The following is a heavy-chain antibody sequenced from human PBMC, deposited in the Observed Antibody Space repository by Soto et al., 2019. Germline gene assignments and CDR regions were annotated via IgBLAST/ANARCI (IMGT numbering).Heavy chain of an antibody. Sequence: SETLSLTCAVSGGSISSGGYSWGWIRQPPGKGLEWIGCIYHGGSTYYNPSLKSRVTISADWSKNQFSLNLNSVTAADTAVYYFATTIYSSPWSRYFWGQGTLVTVSS. CDR3: ATTIYSSPWSRYF. V-gene: IGHV4-30-2*03. J-gene: IGHJ4*02. CDR2: IYHGGST. CDR1: GGSISSGGYS. D-gene: IGHD6-19*01.